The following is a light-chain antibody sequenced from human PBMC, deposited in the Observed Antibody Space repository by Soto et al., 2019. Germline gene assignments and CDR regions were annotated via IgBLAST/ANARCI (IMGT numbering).Light chain of an antibody. V-gene: IGKV1-5*03. CDR2: KTS. J-gene: IGKJ4*01. Sequence: DIQMTQSPSTLSASVGDRVTITCRASQNINSWLGWYQQKPGKAPKLLIYKTSSSESGVPSRFSGSGSGREFTLTISSLQPDDFATYYCQQYESFSPFTFGGGTKV. CDR3: QQYESFSPFT. CDR1: QNINSW.